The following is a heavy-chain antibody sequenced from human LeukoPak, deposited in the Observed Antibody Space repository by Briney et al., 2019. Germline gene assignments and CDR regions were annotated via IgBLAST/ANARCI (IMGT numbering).Heavy chain of an antibody. J-gene: IGHJ4*02. Sequence: GASVKVSCKASGGTFSSYAISWVRQAPGQGLEWMGWISAYNGNTNYAQKLQGRVTMTTDTSTSTAYMELRSLRSDDTAVYYCARGVSSSLLFRGPVDYWGQGTLVTVSS. CDR1: GGTFSSYA. V-gene: IGHV1-18*01. CDR3: ARGVSSSLLFRGPVDY. CDR2: ISAYNGNT. D-gene: IGHD6-13*01.